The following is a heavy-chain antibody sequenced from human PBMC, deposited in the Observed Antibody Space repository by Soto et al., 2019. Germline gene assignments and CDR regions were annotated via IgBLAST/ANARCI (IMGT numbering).Heavy chain of an antibody. CDR3: GTTFEY. D-gene: IGHD1-26*01. Sequence: QPGGSLRLSCAASGFTFSNYWMDWVRQVPGEGLVWGSSINNDCSRSWYADSVRGRIAMSSDNARNLVYLQINSPRAEDRAVYYCGTTFEYWGQGALVTVSS. J-gene: IGHJ4*02. CDR1: GFTFSNYW. CDR2: INNDCSRS. V-gene: IGHV3-74*01.